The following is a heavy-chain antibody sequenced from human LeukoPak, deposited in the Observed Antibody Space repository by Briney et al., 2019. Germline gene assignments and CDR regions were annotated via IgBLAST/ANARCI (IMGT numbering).Heavy chain of an antibody. CDR2: ISYDGSNK. Sequence: LTGGSLRLSCAASGFTFSSNAMHWVRQAPGKGLEWVAVISYDGSNKYYADSVKGRFTISRDNSKNTLYLQMNSLRAEGTAVYYCARGKIESSGYLTPNFDYWGQGTLVTVSS. CDR3: ARGKIESSGYLTPNFDY. V-gene: IGHV3-30-3*01. CDR1: GFTFSSNA. D-gene: IGHD3-22*01. J-gene: IGHJ4*02.